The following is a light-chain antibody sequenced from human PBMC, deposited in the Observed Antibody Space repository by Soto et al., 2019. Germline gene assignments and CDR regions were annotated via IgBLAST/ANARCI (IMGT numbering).Light chain of an antibody. CDR2: EGS. V-gene: IGLV2-23*03. Sequence: QSALTQPASVSGSPGQSITISCTGTSSDVGSYNLVSWYQQHPGKAPKLMIYEGSKRPSGVSNRFSGSKSGNTASLTISGLQAKDEADYYCCSYAGSSTFDVVFGGGTQLTVL. CDR3: CSYAGSSTFDVV. J-gene: IGLJ2*01. CDR1: SSDVGSYNL.